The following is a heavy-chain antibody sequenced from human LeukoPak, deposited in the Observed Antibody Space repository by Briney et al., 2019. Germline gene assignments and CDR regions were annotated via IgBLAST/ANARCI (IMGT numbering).Heavy chain of an antibody. Sequence: GESLKISCKGSGYSFTSYWIGWVRQMPGKGLEWMGIIYPGDSDTRYSPSFQGQVTISADKSISTAYLQWSSLEASDTAMYYCAKSRFLEWPRDAFDIWGQGTMVTVSS. CDR2: IYPGDSDT. V-gene: IGHV5-51*01. CDR3: AKSRFLEWPRDAFDI. CDR1: GYSFTSYW. J-gene: IGHJ3*02. D-gene: IGHD3-3*01.